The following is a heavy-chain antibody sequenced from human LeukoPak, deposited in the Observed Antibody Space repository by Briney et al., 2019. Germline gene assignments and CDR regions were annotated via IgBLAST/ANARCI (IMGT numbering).Heavy chain of an antibody. V-gene: IGHV3-74*01. Sequence: GGSLRLSCAASGFTVSSNYMSWVRQAPGKGLVWVSRINSDGSSTSYADSVKGRFTISRDNAKNTLYLQMNSLRAEDTAVYYCARDVSSTAMAPFAAWGQGTLVTVSS. CDR1: GFTVSSNY. CDR2: INSDGSST. J-gene: IGHJ5*02. CDR3: ARDVSSTAMAPFAA. D-gene: IGHD5-18*01.